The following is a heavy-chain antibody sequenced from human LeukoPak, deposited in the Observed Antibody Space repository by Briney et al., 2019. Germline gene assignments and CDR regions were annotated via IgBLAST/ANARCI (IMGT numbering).Heavy chain of an antibody. CDR3: ARFDYDILTGYLPYFDY. CDR1: GYTFSRYG. J-gene: IGHJ4*02. V-gene: IGHV1-18*01. CDR2: ISGYNGHT. D-gene: IGHD3-9*01. Sequence: GASVKVSCTASGYTFSRYGISWVRQAPGQGREWMGWISGYNGHTKHAQKVQGRVTMPTDTSTSTVYMELRSLRSDDTAVYYCARFDYDILTGYLPYFDYWGQGTLVTVSS.